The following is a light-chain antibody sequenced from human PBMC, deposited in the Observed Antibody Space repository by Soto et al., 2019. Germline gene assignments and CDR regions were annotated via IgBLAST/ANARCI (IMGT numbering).Light chain of an antibody. CDR2: GVS. Sequence: EVVMTQSPGTLSVSPGERATLSCRASQSIRRNLAWYQQKPGRAPRLLIYGVSTRATGIPARFSGSGSETDFTLTISSLQSEDFAVYYCQQYNSWPPYTFGQGTKLEF. J-gene: IGKJ2*01. CDR1: QSIRRN. V-gene: IGKV3-15*01. CDR3: QQYNSWPPYT.